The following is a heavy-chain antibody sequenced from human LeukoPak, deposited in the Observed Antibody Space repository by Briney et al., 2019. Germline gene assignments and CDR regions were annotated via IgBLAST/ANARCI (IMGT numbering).Heavy chain of an antibody. J-gene: IGHJ6*03. Sequence: PSETLSLTCTVSGVSISSYYWSWIRQSAGKALEWIGRIYLSRGTDYNPSLRSRVIMSVDTSKNQFSLQLTSVTAADTAVYYCARESRIVEGDGYYMDVWGKGTTVTISS. CDR1: GVSISSYY. CDR3: ARESRIVEGDGYYMDV. D-gene: IGHD1-26*01. V-gene: IGHV4-4*07. CDR2: IYLSRGT.